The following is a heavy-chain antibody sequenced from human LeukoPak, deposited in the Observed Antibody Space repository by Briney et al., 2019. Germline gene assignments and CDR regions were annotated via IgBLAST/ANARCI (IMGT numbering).Heavy chain of an antibody. J-gene: IGHJ4*02. CDR3: ARFEYSSSSFDY. CDR2: IYYSGST. V-gene: IGHV4-31*03. D-gene: IGHD6-6*01. CDR1: GGSISSGGYY. Sequence: PSETLSLTCTVSGGSISSGGYYWSWIRQHPGKGLEWIGYIYYSGSTYYNPSLKSRVTISVDTSKNQFSLKLSSVTAADTAVYYCARFEYSSSSFDYWGQGTLVTVSS.